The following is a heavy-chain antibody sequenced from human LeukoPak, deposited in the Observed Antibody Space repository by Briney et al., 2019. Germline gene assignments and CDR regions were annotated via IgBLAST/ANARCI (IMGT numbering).Heavy chain of an antibody. D-gene: IGHD4-17*01. J-gene: IGHJ4*02. Sequence: PSETLSLTCTVSGGSISSYYWSWLRQPPGKGLEWIGYIYYSGSTNYNPSLKSRVTISVDTSKNQFSLKLSSVTAADTAVYYCARSDYGDYDIDYWGQGILVIVSS. CDR1: GGSISSYY. CDR3: ARSDYGDYDIDY. CDR2: IYYSGST. V-gene: IGHV4-59*12.